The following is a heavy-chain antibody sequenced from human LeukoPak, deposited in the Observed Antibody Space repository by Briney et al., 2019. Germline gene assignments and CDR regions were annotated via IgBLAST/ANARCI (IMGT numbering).Heavy chain of an antibody. CDR1: GVSISSGGYS. J-gene: IGHJ6*02. Sequence: PSETLSLTCAVSGVSISSGGYSWSWIRQPPGKALEWIGYIYHSGSTNYNPSLKSRVTISVDTSKNQFSLKLSSVTAADTAVYYCASHHTGYSSSWYPIWYGMDVWGQGTTVTVSS. CDR2: IYHSGST. CDR3: ASHHTGYSSSWYPIWYGMDV. D-gene: IGHD6-13*01. V-gene: IGHV4-30-2*01.